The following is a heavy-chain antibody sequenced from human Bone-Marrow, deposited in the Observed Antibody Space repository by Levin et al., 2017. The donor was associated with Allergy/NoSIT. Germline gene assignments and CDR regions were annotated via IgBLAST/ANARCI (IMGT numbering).Heavy chain of an antibody. CDR3: VKNTYDSGRYEFDY. CDR1: GFKFDDFG. D-gene: IGHD6-19*01. CDR2: IAWGSGAI. Sequence: GGSLRLSCAASGFKFDDFGMHWVRQAPGKGLEWVSGIAWGSGAIGYADSVEGRFTVSRDNAKNSLYLQMNNLRPEDTAIYYCVKNTYDSGRYEFDYWGQGALVTVSS. J-gene: IGHJ4*02. V-gene: IGHV3-9*01.